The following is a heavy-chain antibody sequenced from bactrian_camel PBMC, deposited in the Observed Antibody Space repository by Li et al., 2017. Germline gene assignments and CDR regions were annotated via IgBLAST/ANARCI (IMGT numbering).Heavy chain of an antibody. CDR3: AAGSGCAALDYRYLEV. J-gene: IGHJ2*01. Sequence: VQLVESGGGSVQPGESLKLSCEVPKESYSSNCIGWFRQAPGKEREGVAVTDSDGTTRYAASVQGRFTISKDNAENTLYLQMNRLKPEDTAMYYCAAGSGCAALDYRYLEVWGQGTQVTVS. V-gene: IGHV3S53*01. D-gene: IGHD3*01. CDR1: KESYSSNC. CDR2: TDSDGTT.